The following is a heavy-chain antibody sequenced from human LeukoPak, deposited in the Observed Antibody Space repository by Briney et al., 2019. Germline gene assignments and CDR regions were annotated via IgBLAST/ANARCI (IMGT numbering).Heavy chain of an antibody. J-gene: IGHJ4*02. Sequence: GESLKISCKGSGYSFTTYWIGWVRPMPGKGLEWIGIIYPGDSDTRYSPSFQGQVTISADKSISTAYLQWSSLKASDTAMYYCATRYNYYDSSGYYYFDYWGQGTLVTVSS. D-gene: IGHD3-22*01. CDR3: ATRYNYYDSSGYYYFDY. V-gene: IGHV5-51*01. CDR2: IYPGDSDT. CDR1: GYSFTTYW.